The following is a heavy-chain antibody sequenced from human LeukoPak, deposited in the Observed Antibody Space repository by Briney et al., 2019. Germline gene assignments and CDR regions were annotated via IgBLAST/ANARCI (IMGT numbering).Heavy chain of an antibody. CDR3: ARVDITMVRGVIMAYFDY. Sequence: SETLSLTCTVSGGSISSSSYYWGWIRQPPGKGLEWIGSIYYSGSTNYNPSLKSRVTISVDTSKNQFSLKLSSVTAADTAVYYCARVDITMVRGVIMAYFDYWGQGTLVTVSS. V-gene: IGHV4-39*07. D-gene: IGHD3-10*01. J-gene: IGHJ4*02. CDR1: GGSISSSSYY. CDR2: IYYSGST.